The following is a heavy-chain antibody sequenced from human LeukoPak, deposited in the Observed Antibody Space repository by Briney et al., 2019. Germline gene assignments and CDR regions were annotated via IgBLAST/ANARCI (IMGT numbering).Heavy chain of an antibody. Sequence: GGSLRLSCAASGFTFGSYSMNWVRQAPGKGLEWVSSISSSSSYIYYADSVKGRFTISRDNAKNSLYLQMNSLRAEDTAVYYCARDGSEDYYDSSGYYGIDYWGQGTLVTVSS. CDR1: GFTFGSYS. D-gene: IGHD3-22*01. CDR3: ARDGSEDYYDSSGYYGIDY. J-gene: IGHJ4*02. V-gene: IGHV3-21*01. CDR2: ISSSSSYI.